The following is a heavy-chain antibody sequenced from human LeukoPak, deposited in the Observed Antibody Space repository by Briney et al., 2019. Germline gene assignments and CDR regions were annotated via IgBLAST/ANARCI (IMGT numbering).Heavy chain of an antibody. J-gene: IGHJ4*02. CDR2: IWFDGTDK. D-gene: IGHD7-27*01. Sequence: GGSLRLSCAASGLTFTSYGMHWVCQAPGKGLEWVAFIWFDGTDKYYADSVKGRFTISRDNSKNTLYLQMNSLRPEDTAIYYCVQDWAWGAFGSWGQGTLVTVSS. CDR1: GLTFTSYG. CDR3: VQDWAWGAFGS. V-gene: IGHV3-30*02.